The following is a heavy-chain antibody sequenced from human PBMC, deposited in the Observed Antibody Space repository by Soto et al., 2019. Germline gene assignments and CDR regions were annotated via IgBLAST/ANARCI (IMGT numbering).Heavy chain of an antibody. CDR1: GYSFSGYY. CDR2: ISAYNGNT. V-gene: IGHV1-18*04. Sequence: ASVKVSCKASGYSFSGYYIQWVRQAPGQGLEWMGWISAYNGNTNYAQKLQGRVTMTTDTSTSTAYMELRSLRSDDTAVYYCARQPPKWLVPYDYWGQGTLVTVSS. D-gene: IGHD6-19*01. CDR3: ARQPPKWLVPYDY. J-gene: IGHJ4*02.